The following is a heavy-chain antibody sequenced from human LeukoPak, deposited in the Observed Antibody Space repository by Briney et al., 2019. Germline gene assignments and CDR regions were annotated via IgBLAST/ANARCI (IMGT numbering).Heavy chain of an antibody. CDR2: INHSGST. CDR3: ASYGLPAAIRY. V-gene: IGHV4-34*01. CDR1: GGSFSGYY. Sequence: PSETLSLTCAVYGGSFSGYYWSWIRQPPGKGLEWIGEINHSGSTNYNPSLKSRVTISVDTSKNQFSLKLSSVTAADTAVYYCASYGLPAAIRYWGQGTLVTVSP. J-gene: IGHJ4*02. D-gene: IGHD2-2*01.